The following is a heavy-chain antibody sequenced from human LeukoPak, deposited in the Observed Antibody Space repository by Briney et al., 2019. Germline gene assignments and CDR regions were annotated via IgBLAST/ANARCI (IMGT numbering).Heavy chain of an antibody. CDR3: AKPSVSSGWYDLNYFDY. CDR2: TRNKANSYTT. D-gene: IGHD6-19*01. CDR1: GFTFSDHY. Sequence: GGSLRLSCAASGFTFSDHYMDWVRQAPGKGLEWVGRTRNKANSYTTEYAASVKGRFTISRDDSKNTLFLQMNSLRAEDTAVYYCAKPSVSSGWYDLNYFDYWGQGTLVTVSS. J-gene: IGHJ4*02. V-gene: IGHV3-72*01.